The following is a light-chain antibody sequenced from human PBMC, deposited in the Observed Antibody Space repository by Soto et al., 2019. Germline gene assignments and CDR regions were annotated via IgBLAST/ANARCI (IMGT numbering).Light chain of an antibody. CDR3: QHNNSYPKT. CDR2: EAS. J-gene: IGKJ1*01. CDR1: QGIRND. V-gene: IGKV1-17*01. Sequence: DIQMTQSPATLSASLGDRVTITCRASQGIRNDLAWYQQKPGQAPRLLIYEASTLQSGIPSRFSGSGSGTEFTLTISRLEPEDFAAYYCQHNNSYPKTFGRGTNVEIK.